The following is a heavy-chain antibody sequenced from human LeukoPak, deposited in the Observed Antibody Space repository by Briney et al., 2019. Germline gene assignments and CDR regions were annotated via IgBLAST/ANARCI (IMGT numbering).Heavy chain of an antibody. J-gene: IGHJ4*02. CDR1: GFTFSSYS. V-gene: IGHV3-21*01. D-gene: IGHD2-2*01. CDR2: ISSSSSYI. Sequence: PGGSLRLSCAASGFTFSSYSMNWVRQAPGKGLELVSSISSSSSYIYYADSVKGRFTISRDNAKNSLYLQMNSLRAEDTAVYYCARLGYCSSTSCYAFDYWGQGTLVTVSS. CDR3: ARLGYCSSTSCYAFDY.